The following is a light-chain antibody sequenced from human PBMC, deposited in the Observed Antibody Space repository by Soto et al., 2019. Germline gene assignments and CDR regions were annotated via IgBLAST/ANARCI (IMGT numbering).Light chain of an antibody. CDR3: QQLNAYPYT. CDR2: AAS. V-gene: IGKV1-9*01. Sequence: XXLTQSPSSLSASVGDRVTITCRASQGISSYFAWYQQKPAKAPNLLIYAASTLQSGVPPRFSGSGSGTDFTLTISSLQHEDFATYYCQQLNAYPYTFGQGTKLEIK. J-gene: IGKJ2*01. CDR1: QGISSY.